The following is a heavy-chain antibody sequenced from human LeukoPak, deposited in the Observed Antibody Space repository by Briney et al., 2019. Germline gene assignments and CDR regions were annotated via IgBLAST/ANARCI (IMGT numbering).Heavy chain of an antibody. Sequence: ASVKVSCKASGYTFTSYGISWVRQAPGQGLEWMGWINPNSGNTGYAQKFQGRVTITRNTSISTAYMELSSLRSEDTAVYYCAIVPAATPIDYWGQGTLVTVSS. CDR1: GYTFTSYG. D-gene: IGHD2-2*01. CDR3: AIVPAATPIDY. V-gene: IGHV1-8*03. J-gene: IGHJ4*02. CDR2: INPNSGNT.